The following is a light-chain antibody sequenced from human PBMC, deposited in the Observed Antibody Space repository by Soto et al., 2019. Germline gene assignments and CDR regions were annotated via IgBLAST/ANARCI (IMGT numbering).Light chain of an antibody. CDR3: QHRSHWLIT. CDR2: ETI. V-gene: IGKV3-11*01. Sequence: EIVLTQSPATLSLSPGERATLSCRASQSVTNYLAWYQQKAGQAPRLLIYETIHRATGIPARFSDSGSGTDFTLTISSLEPEDFAVYYCQHRSHWLITFGQGTRLEIK. CDR1: QSVTNY. J-gene: IGKJ5*01.